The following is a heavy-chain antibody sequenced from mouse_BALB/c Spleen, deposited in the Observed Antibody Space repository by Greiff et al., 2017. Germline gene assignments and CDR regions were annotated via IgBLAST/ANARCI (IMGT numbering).Heavy chain of an antibody. CDR2: IDPSDSET. CDR1: GYSFTSYW. Sequence: VQLQESGPQLVRPGASVKISCKASGYSFTSYWMHWVKQRPGQGLEWIGMIDPSDSETRLNQKFKDKATLTVDKSSSTAYMQLSSPTSEDSAVYYCARRITTVVASNYYAMDYWGQGTSVTVSS. D-gene: IGHD1-1*01. J-gene: IGHJ4*01. V-gene: IGHV1-74*04. CDR3: ARRITTVVASNYYAMDY.